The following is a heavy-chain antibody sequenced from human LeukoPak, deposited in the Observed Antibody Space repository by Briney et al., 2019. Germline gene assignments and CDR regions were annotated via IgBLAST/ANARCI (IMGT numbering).Heavy chain of an antibody. CDR1: GGSISSYY. D-gene: IGHD3-16*02. CDR3: ARDFYRGGLDV. V-gene: IGHV4-59*01. Sequence: SETLSLTCTVSGGSISSYYWSWIRRPPGKGLEWIGYIYYSGSTNYNPSLKSRVTISVDTSKNQFSLKLSSVTAADTAMYYCARDFYRGGLDVWGQGTTVTVSS. J-gene: IGHJ6*02. CDR2: IYYSGST.